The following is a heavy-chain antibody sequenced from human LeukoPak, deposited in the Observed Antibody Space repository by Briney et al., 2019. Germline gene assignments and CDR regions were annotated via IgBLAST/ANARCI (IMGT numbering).Heavy chain of an antibody. CDR3: ARDLLETVTTLVNWFDP. CDR1: GGSFSGYY. CDR2: INHSGST. Sequence: SETLSLTCAVYGGSFSGYYWSWIRQPPGNVLEWIGEINHSGSTNYNPSLKSRVTISVDTSKNQFSLKLSSVTAADTAVYYCARDLLETVTTLVNWFDPWGQGTLVTVSS. V-gene: IGHV4-34*01. D-gene: IGHD4-11*01. J-gene: IGHJ5*02.